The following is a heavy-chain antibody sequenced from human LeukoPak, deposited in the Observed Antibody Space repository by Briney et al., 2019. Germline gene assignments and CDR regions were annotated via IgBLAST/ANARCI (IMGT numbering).Heavy chain of an antibody. CDR3: AREDYGSGSYPDY. CDR1: GYTFISYG. D-gene: IGHD3-10*01. J-gene: IGHJ4*02. Sequence: ASVKVSCKASGYTFISYGISWVRQAPGQGLERMGWISGYNGNTNYAQKLQGRVTMTTGTSTSTAYMELRSLRSDDTAVYYCAREDYGSGSYPDYWGQGTLVTVSS. V-gene: IGHV1-18*01. CDR2: ISGYNGNT.